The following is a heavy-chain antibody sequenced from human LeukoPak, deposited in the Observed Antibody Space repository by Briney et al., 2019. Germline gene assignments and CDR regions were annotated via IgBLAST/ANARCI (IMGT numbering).Heavy chain of an antibody. CDR3: ARDYNNNWYSLLV. D-gene: IGHD1-7*01. CDR2: ISSSSSTI. Sequence: PGGSLRLSCAASGFTFSSYSMNWVRQAPGKGLEWVSYISSSSSTIYYADSVKGRFTISRDNAKNSLYLQMNSLRAEDTAVYYCARDYNNNWYSLLVWGQGTLVTVSS. V-gene: IGHV3-48*01. CDR1: GFTFSSYS. J-gene: IGHJ4*02.